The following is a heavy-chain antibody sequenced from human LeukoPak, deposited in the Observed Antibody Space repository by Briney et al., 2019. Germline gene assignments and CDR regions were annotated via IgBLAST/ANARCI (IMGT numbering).Heavy chain of an antibody. CDR2: IRYDGSNK. Sequence: LGGSLRLSCAASGFTFSSYGMHWVRQAPGKGLEWVAFIRYDGSNKYYADSVKGRFTISRDNSKNTLYLQMNSLRAEDTAVYYCAKDAITIFGVVIRMDYWGQGTLVTVSS. CDR3: AKDAITIFGVVIRMDY. V-gene: IGHV3-30*02. D-gene: IGHD3-3*01. J-gene: IGHJ4*02. CDR1: GFTFSSYG.